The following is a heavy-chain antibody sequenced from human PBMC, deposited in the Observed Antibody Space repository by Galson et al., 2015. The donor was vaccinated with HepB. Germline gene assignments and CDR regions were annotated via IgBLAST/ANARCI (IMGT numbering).Heavy chain of an antibody. CDR3: ARYDYYDSSGYYREDYYSYYGMDV. CDR1: GFTFSGYS. J-gene: IGHJ6*02. D-gene: IGHD3-22*01. V-gene: IGHV3-21*01. Sequence: SLRLSCAASGFTFSGYSMNWVRQAPGKGLEWVSSICTSSSYIYYADSLKGRFTISRDNAKNSLYLQMNSLRAEDTAVYYCARYDYYDSSGYYREDYYSYYGMDVWGQGTTVTVSS. CDR2: ICTSSSYI.